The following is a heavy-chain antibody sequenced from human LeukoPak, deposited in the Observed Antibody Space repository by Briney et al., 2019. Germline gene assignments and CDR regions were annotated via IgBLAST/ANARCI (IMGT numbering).Heavy chain of an antibody. CDR3: ARALDYHGSGASIEY. V-gene: IGHV3-23*01. CDR1: GFTFSSYA. Sequence: PGGSLRLSCAASGFTFSSYAMSWVRQAPGKGLEWVSSLSDSGGGTYYADSVKGRFTISRDNSKNSLYLQMNSLRAEDTAVYYCARALDYHGSGASIEYWGQGTLVTVSS. CDR2: LSDSGGGT. J-gene: IGHJ4*02. D-gene: IGHD3-10*01.